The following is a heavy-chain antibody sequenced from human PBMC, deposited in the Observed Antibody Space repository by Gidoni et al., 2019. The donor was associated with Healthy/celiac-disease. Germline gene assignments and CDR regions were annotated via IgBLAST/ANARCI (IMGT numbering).Heavy chain of an antibody. Sequence: QVQPVESGGGVVQPGRSLSRSCAAAGFTFSSYGMHWVRQAPGKGLEWVAVIWYDGSNKYYADSVKGRFTISRDNSKNTLYLQMNSLRAEDTAVYYCARDPGGMDVWGQGTTVTVSS. J-gene: IGHJ6*02. CDR1: GFTFSSYG. D-gene: IGHD3-10*01. V-gene: IGHV3-33*01. CDR2: IWYDGSNK. CDR3: ARDPGGMDV.